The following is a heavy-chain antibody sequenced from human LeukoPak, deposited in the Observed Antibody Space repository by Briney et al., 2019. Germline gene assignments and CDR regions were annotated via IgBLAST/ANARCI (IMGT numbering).Heavy chain of an antibody. CDR3: ARGATVTTGPY. CDR1: GFTFSSYS. Sequence: GGSLRLSCAASGFTFSSYSMNWVRQAPGKGLEWVSYISSSSSTIYYADSVKGRFTISRDNAKNSLYLQMNSLKTEDTAVYYCARGATVTTGPYWGQGTLVTVSS. V-gene: IGHV3-48*01. J-gene: IGHJ4*02. CDR2: ISSSSSTI. D-gene: IGHD4-17*01.